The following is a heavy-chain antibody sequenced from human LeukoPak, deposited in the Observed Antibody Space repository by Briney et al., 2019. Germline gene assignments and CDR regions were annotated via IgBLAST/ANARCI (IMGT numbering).Heavy chain of an antibody. CDR1: GYTFTSYA. CDR3: ARDPYYDILTGHFSYLDV. D-gene: IGHD3-9*01. Sequence: ASVKVSCKASGYTFTSYAMHWVRQAPGQRPEWMGWINAGNGNTKYSQKFQGRVTITRDTSASTAYMELSSLRSEDTAVYYCARDPYYDILTGHFSYLDVWGKGTTVTVSS. CDR2: INAGNGNT. V-gene: IGHV1-3*01. J-gene: IGHJ6*03.